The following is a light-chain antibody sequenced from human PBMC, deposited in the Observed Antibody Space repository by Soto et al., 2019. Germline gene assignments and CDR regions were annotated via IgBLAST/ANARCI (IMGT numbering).Light chain of an antibody. V-gene: IGKV1-39*01. CDR3: QQSSSTVLT. CDR2: AAS. J-gene: IGKJ4*01. CDR1: QSISSY. Sequence: DIQMTQSPSSLSASVGDRVTITCRASQSISSYLNWYQQKPGKAPKLLIYAASSLQGGVPSRFSGSGYGTDFTLAISSLQREDCEIYYCQQSSSTVLTFGGGTKVEIK.